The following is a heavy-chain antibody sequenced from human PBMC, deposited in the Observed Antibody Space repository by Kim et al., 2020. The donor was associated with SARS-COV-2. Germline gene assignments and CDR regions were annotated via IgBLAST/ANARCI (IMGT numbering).Heavy chain of an antibody. D-gene: IGHD3-22*01. Sequence: GGSLRLSCAASGFTFGDYAMHWVRQAPGKGLEWVSGISWNSGSIGYADSVKGRFTISRDNAKNSLYLQMNSLRAEDTALYYCAKDGDYYDSSGLVDYWGQGTLVTVSS. V-gene: IGHV3-9*01. CDR1: GFTFGDYA. J-gene: IGHJ4*02. CDR2: ISWNSGSI. CDR3: AKDGDYYDSSGLVDY.